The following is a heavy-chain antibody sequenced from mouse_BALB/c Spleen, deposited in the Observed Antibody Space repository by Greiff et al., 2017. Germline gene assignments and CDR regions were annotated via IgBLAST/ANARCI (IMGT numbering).Heavy chain of an antibody. D-gene: IGHD1-1*01. CDR1: GFAFSSYG. V-gene: IGHV5-6*01. J-gene: IGHJ4*01. Sequence: EVQLVESGGGLVKPGGSLKLSCAASGFAFSSYGMSWVRQTPDKRLEWVATISSGGSYTYYPDSVKGRFTISRDNAKNTLYLQMSSLKSEDTAMYYCASRSSYGYYAMDYWGQGTSVTVSS. CDR2: ISSGGSYT. CDR3: ASRSSYGYYAMDY.